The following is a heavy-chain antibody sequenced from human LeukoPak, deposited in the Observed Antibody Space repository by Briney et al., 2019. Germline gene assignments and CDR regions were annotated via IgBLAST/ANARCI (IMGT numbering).Heavy chain of an antibody. CDR2: ISYDGSNK. CDR1: GFTFSSYG. D-gene: IGHD4-23*01. CDR3: AKDWNGGNVYWYFDL. Sequence: GRSLRLSCAASGFTFSSYGMHWVRQAPGKGLEWVAVISYDGSNKYYADSVKGRFTISRDNSKNTLYLQMNSLRAEDTAVYYCAKDWNGGNVYWYFDLWGRGTLVTVSS. V-gene: IGHV3-30*18. J-gene: IGHJ2*01.